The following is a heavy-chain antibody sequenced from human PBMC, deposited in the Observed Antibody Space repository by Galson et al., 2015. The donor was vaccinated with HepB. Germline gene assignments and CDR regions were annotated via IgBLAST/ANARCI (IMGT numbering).Heavy chain of an antibody. J-gene: IGHJ6*02. CDR2: IVVTSGHT. Sequence: SVKVSCKASGFTLTNSAVQWLRQTRGQRLEWMGWIVVTSGHTNYAQKFQDRVIFTRDTSTNTTYMELSSLGSEDTAVYFCAAHSSYEYFYYYAMDVWGHGTTVTVSS. CDR1: GFTLTNSA. CDR3: AAHSSYEYFYYYAMDV. V-gene: IGHV1-58*01. D-gene: IGHD3-3*01.